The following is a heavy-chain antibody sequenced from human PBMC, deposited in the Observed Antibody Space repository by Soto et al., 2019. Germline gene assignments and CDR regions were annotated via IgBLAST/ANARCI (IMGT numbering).Heavy chain of an antibody. J-gene: IGHJ6*02. CDR1: GFTFSSYA. CDR3: ATFSGRYVYYYYGMDV. CDR2: ISGSGGST. Sequence: GGSLRLSCAASGFTFSSYAMSWVRQAPGKGLEWVSAISGSGGSTYYADSVKGRFTISRDNSKNTLYLQMNSLRAEDTAVYYCATFSGRYVYYYYGMDVWGQGTTVTVSS. V-gene: IGHV3-23*01. D-gene: IGHD1-26*01.